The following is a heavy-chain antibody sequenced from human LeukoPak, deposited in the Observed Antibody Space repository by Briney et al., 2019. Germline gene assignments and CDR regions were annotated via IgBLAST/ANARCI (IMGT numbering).Heavy chain of an antibody. Sequence: GGSLRLSCAASGFTFSSYWMSWVRQAPGKGLEWVGFVRSKAYGETTEYAASVKGRFIISRDDSKSIAYLQMYSLKTEDTAIYYCTRGSDTIYGVSRDGFDYWGQGTLVTVSS. V-gene: IGHV3-49*04. CDR3: TRGSDTIYGVSRDGFDY. CDR1: GFTFSSYW. CDR2: VRSKAYGETT. D-gene: IGHD3-3*01. J-gene: IGHJ4*02.